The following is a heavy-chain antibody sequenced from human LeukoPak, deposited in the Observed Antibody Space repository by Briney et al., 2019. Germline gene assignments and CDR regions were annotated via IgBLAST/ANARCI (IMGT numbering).Heavy chain of an antibody. D-gene: IGHD6-6*01. Sequence: GGSLRLSCAASGFTFSSYGMHWVRQAPGKGLEWVALISSDGGNEYHADSVKGRFTISRDNSKNTLYLQMNSLRAEDTAVYYCAKDRGTSSSAYGMDVWGQGTTVTVSS. J-gene: IGHJ6*02. CDR1: GFTFSSYG. CDR3: AKDRGTSSSAYGMDV. CDR2: ISSDGGNE. V-gene: IGHV3-30*18.